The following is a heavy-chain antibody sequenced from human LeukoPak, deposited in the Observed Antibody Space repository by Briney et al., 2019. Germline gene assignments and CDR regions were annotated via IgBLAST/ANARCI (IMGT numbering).Heavy chain of an antibody. Sequence: GGSLRLSCAASGFTVSSNYMSWVRQAPGKGLEWVSVIYSGGSTYYADSVKGRFTISRDNSKNTLYLQMNSLRAEDTAVYYCARGHSEWELTYFDYWGQGTLVTVSS. V-gene: IGHV3-66*01. CDR1: GFTVSSNY. CDR3: ARGHSEWELTYFDY. D-gene: IGHD1-26*01. J-gene: IGHJ4*02. CDR2: IYSGGST.